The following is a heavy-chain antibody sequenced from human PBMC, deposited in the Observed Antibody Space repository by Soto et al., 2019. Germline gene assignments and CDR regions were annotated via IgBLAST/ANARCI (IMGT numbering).Heavy chain of an antibody. V-gene: IGHV4-4*02. D-gene: IGHD6-19*01. CDR1: GVSIGSNYY. Sequence: QVLLQESGPGLVQPSGTLSLSCVVSGVSIGSNYYWGWVRQPPGKGLEWLGDMSHIGSVNYNPSLQXXVTISMDKSQNQFSLKLNSVTAADTAVCYCARSLGWYAIDYWGQGPLVIVSS. J-gene: IGHJ4*02. CDR2: MSHIGSV. CDR3: ARSLGWYAIDY.